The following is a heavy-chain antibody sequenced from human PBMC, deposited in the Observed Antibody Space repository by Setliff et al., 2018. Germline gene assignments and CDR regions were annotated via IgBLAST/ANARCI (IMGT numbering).Heavy chain of an antibody. V-gene: IGHV3-48*01. D-gene: IGHD6-13*01. CDR2: ISTSSSTI. Sequence: GGSLRLSCAASGFTFSSYWMSWVRQAPGKGLEWISYISTSSSTIYNADSVKGRFTISRDDSKKTLYLQMNSLRAEDTAVYYCAKRGDSSSWLEYWGQGTLVTVSS. CDR3: AKRGDSSSWLEY. CDR1: GFTFSSYW. J-gene: IGHJ4*02.